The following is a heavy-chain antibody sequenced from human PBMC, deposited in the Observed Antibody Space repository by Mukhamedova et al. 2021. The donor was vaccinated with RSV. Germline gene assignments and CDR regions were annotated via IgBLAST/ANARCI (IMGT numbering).Heavy chain of an antibody. CDR3: ARDGCSSTSCYESYYYGIDV. CDR2: ISSSSSYI. J-gene: IGHJ6*02. Sequence: GLEWVSSISSSSSYIYYADSVKGRFTISRDNAKNSLYLQMNSLRAEDTAVYYCARDGCSSTSCYESYYYGIDVRG. V-gene: IGHV3-21*01. D-gene: IGHD2-2*01.